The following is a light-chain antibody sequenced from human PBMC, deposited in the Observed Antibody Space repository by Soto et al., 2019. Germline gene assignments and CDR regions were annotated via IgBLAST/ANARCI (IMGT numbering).Light chain of an antibody. V-gene: IGKV3D-20*02. CDR3: QQRSNWPPLIS. Sequence: EIVLTQSPGTLSLSPGERATLSCRASQSITSNYLAWYQQKPGQAPRLLIYGPSSRAIGIPHRFSGSGSGTDFTLTISRLEPEDFAVYYCQQRSNWPPLISFGQGTRLEIK. CDR2: GPS. CDR1: QSITSNY. J-gene: IGKJ5*01.